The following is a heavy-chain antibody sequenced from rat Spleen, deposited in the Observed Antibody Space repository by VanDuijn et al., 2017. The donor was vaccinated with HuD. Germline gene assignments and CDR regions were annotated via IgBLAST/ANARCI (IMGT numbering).Heavy chain of an antibody. V-gene: IGHV5-25*01. Sequence: EVQLVESGGGLVQPGRSLKLSCAASGFTFSDYYMAWVRQAPTKGLEWVATISPSGGSTHYRDSVKGRFTISRDNAKSTLYLQMDSLRSEDTATYYCTRLDYGGSYFDYWGQGVMVTVSS. CDR3: TRLDYGGSYFDY. J-gene: IGHJ2*01. D-gene: IGHD1-11*01. CDR1: GFTFSDYY. CDR2: ISPSGGST.